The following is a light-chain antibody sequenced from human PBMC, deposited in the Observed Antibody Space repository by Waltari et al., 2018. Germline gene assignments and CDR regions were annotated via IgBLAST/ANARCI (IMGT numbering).Light chain of an antibody. J-gene: IGLJ3*02. CDR1: ISDVGVFDH. V-gene: IGLV2-14*03. Sequence: SALSQPASVSWSPGQSLTTFSTGTISDVGVFDHVLWYQPHPGKAPKVIISDVSKRPSGVSNRFSGSKSGNTASLILAGVQADDEAEYSCVSYTTISTWVFGGGTKLTVL. CDR3: VSYTTISTWV. CDR2: DVS.